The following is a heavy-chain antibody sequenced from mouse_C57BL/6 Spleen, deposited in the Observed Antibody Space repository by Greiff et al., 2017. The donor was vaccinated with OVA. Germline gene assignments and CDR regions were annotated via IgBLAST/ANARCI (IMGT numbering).Heavy chain of an antibody. CDR3: AKGPNYSASSRYYSDY. J-gene: IGHJ2*01. CDR1: GYTFTSYW. Sequence: QVQLQQPGAELVRPGSSVKLSCKASGYTFTSYWMHWVKQRPIQGLEWIGNIDPSDSETHYNQKFKDKATLTVDNSSSTAYMQLSSLTSADSAVFYSAKGPNYSASSRYYSDYRGDGTTLSDSP. D-gene: IGHD1-1*01. CDR2: IDPSDSET. V-gene: IGHV1-52*01.